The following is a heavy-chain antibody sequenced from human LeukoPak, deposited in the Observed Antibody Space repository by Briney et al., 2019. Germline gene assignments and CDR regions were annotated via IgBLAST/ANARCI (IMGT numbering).Heavy chain of an antibody. V-gene: IGHV3-53*01. Sequence: PGGSLRLSCAASGFSVGTNYMTWVRQAPGKGLEWVSVIYSGDDTYYADSVKGRFTISRDTPKNTLYLQMNSLRADDTALYYCARDTGSGYCSGGRCRAAFDIWGQGTMVTVSS. CDR2: IYSGDDT. D-gene: IGHD2-15*01. CDR1: GFSVGTNY. CDR3: ARDTGSGYCSGGRCRAAFDI. J-gene: IGHJ3*02.